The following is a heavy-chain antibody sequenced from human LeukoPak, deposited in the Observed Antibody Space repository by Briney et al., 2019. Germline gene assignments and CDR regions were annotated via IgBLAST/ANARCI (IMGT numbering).Heavy chain of an antibody. V-gene: IGHV1-8*01. D-gene: IGHD3-16*02. Sequence: ASVKVSCKASGYTFTSYDINWVRQATGQGLEWMGWMNPNSGNTGYAQKFQGRVTMTRNTSISTAYMELSSLRSEDTAVDYCARDYVWGSYRFDAFDIWGQGTMVTVSS. CDR2: MNPNSGNT. J-gene: IGHJ3*02. CDR1: GYTFTSYD. CDR3: ARDYVWGSYRFDAFDI.